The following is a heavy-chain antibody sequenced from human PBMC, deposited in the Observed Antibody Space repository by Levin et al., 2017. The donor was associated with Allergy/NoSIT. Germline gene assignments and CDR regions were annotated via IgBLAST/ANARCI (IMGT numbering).Heavy chain of an antibody. J-gene: IGHJ4*02. CDR3: ARGGCSATSCLDY. CDR1: GFTFRSYY. Sequence: PSQTLSLTCAASGFTFRSYYMHWVRQAPGKGLAWVSNIHTDTSVTNYADSVKGRFTISRDNAKNTLYLQMNSLRAEDTAVYYCARGGCSATSCLDYWGQGTLVTVSS. D-gene: IGHD2-15*01. V-gene: IGHV3-74*01. CDR2: IHTDTSVT.